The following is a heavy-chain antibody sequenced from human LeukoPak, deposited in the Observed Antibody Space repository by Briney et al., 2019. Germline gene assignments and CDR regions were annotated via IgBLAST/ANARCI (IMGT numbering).Heavy chain of an antibody. V-gene: IGHV3-30*03. CDR1: GFTFSSYG. CDR3: ATIRDWPRDY. Sequence: GRSLRLSCAASGFTFSSYGMHWVRQAPGKGLEWVAVISYDGINKYYADSVKGRFTISRDNSKNTLSVQMNSLRAEDTAVYYCATIRDWPRDYWGQGTLVTVSS. D-gene: IGHD2-21*02. J-gene: IGHJ4*02. CDR2: ISYDGINK.